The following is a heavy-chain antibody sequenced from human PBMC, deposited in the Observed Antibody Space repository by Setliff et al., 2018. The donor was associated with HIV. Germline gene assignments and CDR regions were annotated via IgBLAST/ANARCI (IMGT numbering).Heavy chain of an antibody. V-gene: IGHV1-69*13. Sequence: GASVKVSCKASGYTFTSYGISWVRQAPGQGLEWMEGIIPIFGTANYAQKFQGRVTITADESTSTAYMELSSLRSEDTAVYYCAREDGDYWGQGTLVTVSS. CDR3: AREDGDY. CDR2: IIPIFGTA. CDR1: GYTFTSYG. J-gene: IGHJ4*02.